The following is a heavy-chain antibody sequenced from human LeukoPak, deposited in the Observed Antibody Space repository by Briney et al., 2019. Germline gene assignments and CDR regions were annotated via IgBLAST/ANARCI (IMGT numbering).Heavy chain of an antibody. CDR1: GFTFDDYS. Sequence: GGSLRLSCAASGFTFDDYSMHWVRQTPGKGLELVSGISWNSGSIGYADSVKGRFTIARDNAKNSLYLQMNSLRAEDTALYYCAKDHSSSWYQDFDYWGQGTLVTVSS. V-gene: IGHV3-9*01. D-gene: IGHD6-13*01. CDR3: AKDHSSSWYQDFDY. CDR2: ISWNSGSI. J-gene: IGHJ4*02.